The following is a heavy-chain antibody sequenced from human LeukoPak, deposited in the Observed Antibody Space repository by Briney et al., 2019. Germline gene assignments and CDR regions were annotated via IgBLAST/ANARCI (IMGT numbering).Heavy chain of an antibody. D-gene: IGHD4-17*01. CDR1: GFTFTGYA. CDR3: ATGTRETTTYFDY. Sequence: PGGSLRLSCAASGFTFTGYAMGWVRQAPGKGLEWVSIISDTGDNTYYADSVKGRFTISRDNPKNTLYLQMNSLRAEDTAVYYCATGTRETTTYFDYWGQGTLVTVSS. V-gene: IGHV3-23*01. CDR2: ISDTGDNT. J-gene: IGHJ4*02.